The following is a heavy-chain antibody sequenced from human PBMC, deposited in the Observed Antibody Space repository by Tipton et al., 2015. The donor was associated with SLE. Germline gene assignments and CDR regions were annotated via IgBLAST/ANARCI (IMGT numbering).Heavy chain of an antibody. CDR1: GGSISSHY. Sequence: TLSLTCTVSGGSISSHYWSWIRQHPGKGLEWIGYIYYSGSTYYNPSPKSRVPISVDTSKNQFSLKLSSVTAADTAVYYCARAGGYSGSRIAAAGPGAVDIWGQGTMVTVSS. CDR3: ARAGGYSGSRIAAAGPGAVDI. V-gene: IGHV4-59*11. J-gene: IGHJ3*02. D-gene: IGHD5-12*01. CDR2: IYYSGST.